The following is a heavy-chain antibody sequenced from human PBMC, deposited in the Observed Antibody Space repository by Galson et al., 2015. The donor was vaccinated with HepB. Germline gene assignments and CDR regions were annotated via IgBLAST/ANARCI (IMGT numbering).Heavy chain of an antibody. Sequence: LSLTCAVSGGSISSSTYYWGWIRQPPGKGLEWIGTIYYSGSTYYNPSLKSRITISVDTSKNQFSLKLSFVTAADTAVYYCARVYDFWSSGMDVWGQGTTVTVSS. J-gene: IGHJ6*02. V-gene: IGHV4-39*07. CDR2: IYYSGST. D-gene: IGHD3-3*01. CDR3: ARVYDFWSSGMDV. CDR1: GGSISSSTYY.